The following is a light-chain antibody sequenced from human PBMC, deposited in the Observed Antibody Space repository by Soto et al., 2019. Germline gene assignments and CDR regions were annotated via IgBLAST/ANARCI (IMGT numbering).Light chain of an antibody. Sequence: IQMTQSASSLSASVGHRVIITCRASQSVSSDLNWYQQKAGKPPKLLIFAASSLQSGVPSRFSGSGSGTHFNLTISNLQTEDFATYYCQHIYSIPITFGQGTRLEIK. V-gene: IGKV1-39*01. CDR3: QHIYSIPIT. CDR1: QSVSSD. J-gene: IGKJ5*01. CDR2: AAS.